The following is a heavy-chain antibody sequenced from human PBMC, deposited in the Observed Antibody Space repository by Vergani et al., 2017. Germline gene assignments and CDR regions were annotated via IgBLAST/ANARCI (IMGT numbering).Heavy chain of an antibody. CDR1: GFTFSSYG. D-gene: IGHD1-26*01. J-gene: IGHJ4*02. CDR2: ISYDGSNK. CDR3: AKGDFVDY. V-gene: IGHV3-30*18. Sequence: QVQLVESWGGVVQPGRSLRLSCAASGFTFSSYGMHWVRQAPGKGLEWVAVISYDGSNKYYADSVKGRFTISRDNSKNTLYLQMNSLRAEDTAVYYCAKGDFVDYWGQGTLVTVSS.